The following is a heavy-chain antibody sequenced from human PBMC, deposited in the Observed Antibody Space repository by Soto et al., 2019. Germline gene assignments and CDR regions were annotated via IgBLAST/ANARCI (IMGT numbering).Heavy chain of an antibody. Sequence: GASVKVSCKASGGTFSSYVISWVRQAPGQGLEWMGWINPNFGSTNYAQKFQGRVTMTRDTSISTAYMELSRLRSDDTAVYYCARDSNVLMVYAFDYWGQGTLVTVSS. CDR1: GGTFSSYV. CDR2: INPNFGST. J-gene: IGHJ4*02. V-gene: IGHV1-2*02. CDR3: ARDSNVLMVYAFDY. D-gene: IGHD2-8*01.